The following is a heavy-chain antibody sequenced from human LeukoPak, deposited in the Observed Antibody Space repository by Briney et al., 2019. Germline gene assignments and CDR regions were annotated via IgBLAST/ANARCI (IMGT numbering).Heavy chain of an antibody. CDR1: GFTFPRHG. V-gene: IGHV3-23*01. CDR3: ARDLDWGAFDA. CDR2: ISPSGSIL. Sequence: PGGSLRLSCAASGFTFPRHGINWVRQAPGKGLEWVSGISPSGSILYYADSVKGRFTISRDNSKNTVSLQMNSLRAEDTALYYCARDLDWGAFDAWGQGTLVIVSS. J-gene: IGHJ5*02. D-gene: IGHD3-9*01.